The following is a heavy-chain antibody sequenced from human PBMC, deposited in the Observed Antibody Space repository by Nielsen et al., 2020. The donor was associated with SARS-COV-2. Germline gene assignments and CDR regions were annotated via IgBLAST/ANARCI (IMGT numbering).Heavy chain of an antibody. D-gene: IGHD5-18*01. CDR2: IYTVVST. CDR1: GFTISSRF. J-gene: IGHJ6*02. CDR3: ARTGRNMVNYYGMDV. Sequence: GGSLRLSCGASGFTISSRFMSWVRQAAGEGLDWVSVIYTVVSTSHADSVKGRFTISRDNSKNTLYLQMNSLGAEDTAVYYCARTGRNMVNYYGMDVWGQGTTVTVSS. V-gene: IGHV3-66*01.